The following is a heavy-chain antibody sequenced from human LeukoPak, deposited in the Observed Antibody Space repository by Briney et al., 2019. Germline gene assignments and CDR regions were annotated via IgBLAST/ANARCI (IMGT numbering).Heavy chain of an antibody. D-gene: IGHD6-25*01. CDR1: RFTFSGYW. J-gene: IGHJ4*02. CDR3: ARDLRRIAAYYFDY. Sequence: GGSLRLSCAASRFTFSGYWMHWVRQAPGKGLVWVSRINSDGYSITYADSVKGRFTISRDNSKNTLYLQTNSLRAEDTAVYYCARDLRRIAAYYFDYWGQGTLVTVSS. V-gene: IGHV3-74*03. CDR2: INSDGYSI.